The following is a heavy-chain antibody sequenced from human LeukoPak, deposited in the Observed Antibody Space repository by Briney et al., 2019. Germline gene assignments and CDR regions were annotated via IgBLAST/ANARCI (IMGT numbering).Heavy chain of an antibody. Sequence: ASVKVSCKASGGTFSSYAISWVRQAPGQGLEWMGGIIPIFGTANYAQKFQGRVTITADESTSTAYMELSSLRSEDTAVYYCARSKKQWLVQRSYYYYMDVWGKGTTVTVSS. J-gene: IGHJ6*03. D-gene: IGHD6-19*01. CDR3: ARSKKQWLVQRSYYYYMDV. V-gene: IGHV1-69*13. CDR1: GGTFSSYA. CDR2: IIPIFGTA.